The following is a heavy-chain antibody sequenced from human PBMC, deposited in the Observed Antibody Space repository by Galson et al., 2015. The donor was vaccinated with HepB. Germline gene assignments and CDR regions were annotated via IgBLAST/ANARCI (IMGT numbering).Heavy chain of an antibody. Sequence: SLRLSCAASGFTFDDYAMHWVRQAPGKGLEWVSLISRDGGRTYHADSVKGRFTISRDNDRNSLYLQMTSLRGEDTAFYYCAKDLWRLGASVEAAALDYWGPGTLVTVSS. V-gene: IGHV3-43D*03. J-gene: IGHJ4*02. D-gene: IGHD6-13*01. CDR3: AKDLWRLGASVEAAALDY. CDR2: ISRDGGRT. CDR1: GFTFDDYA.